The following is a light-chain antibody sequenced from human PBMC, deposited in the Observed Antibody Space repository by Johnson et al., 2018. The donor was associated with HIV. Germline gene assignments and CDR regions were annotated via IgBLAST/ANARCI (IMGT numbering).Light chain of an antibody. CDR2: DNN. Sequence: QSVLTQPPSVSAAPGQKVTISCSGTSSNIGNHYVSWYQLLPGTAPKLLIYDNNQRPSGIPDRFSVSKSGTSATLGITGLQTGDEADYYCGTWDSRLSAGPAFETVTTVTVL. CDR1: SSNIGNHY. J-gene: IGLJ1*01. V-gene: IGLV1-51*01. CDR3: GTWDSRLSAGPA.